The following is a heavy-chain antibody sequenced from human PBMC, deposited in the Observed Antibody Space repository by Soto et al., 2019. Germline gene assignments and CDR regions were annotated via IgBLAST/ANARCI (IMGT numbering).Heavy chain of an antibody. Sequence: EVHLVESGGGLVKPGGSLRLSCAVSGFTFSSCTMNWVRQAPGKGLEWVSSISPSTSHIYYADSVKGRFTIPSDNAKNSLFLQMNSLRAEDTAVYYCSGCSGGACHQNYGMDVWGQGTTVTVSS. CDR3: SGCSGGACHQNYGMDV. D-gene: IGHD2-15*01. V-gene: IGHV3-21*01. CDR2: ISPSTSHI. J-gene: IGHJ6*02. CDR1: GFTFSSCT.